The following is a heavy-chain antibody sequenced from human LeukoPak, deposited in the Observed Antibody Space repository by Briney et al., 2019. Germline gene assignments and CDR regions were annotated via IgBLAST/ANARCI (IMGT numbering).Heavy chain of an antibody. CDR1: GFTFSDYS. D-gene: IGHD1-20*01. J-gene: IGHJ4*02. CDR2: ISGRSSTI. V-gene: IGHV3-48*04. Sequence: TGGSLRLSCAASGFTFSDYSMNWVRQAPGKGLERISYISGRSSTIYYADSVKGRFTISRDNAKNSLYLQMNSLRAEDTAVYYCARDPPFIIGTTFFDYWGQGTLVTVSS. CDR3: ARDPPFIIGTTFFDY.